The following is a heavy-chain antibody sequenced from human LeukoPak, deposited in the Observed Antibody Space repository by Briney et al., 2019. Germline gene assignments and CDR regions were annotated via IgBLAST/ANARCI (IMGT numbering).Heavy chain of an antibody. D-gene: IGHD5-12*01. V-gene: IGHV3-23*01. CDR2: ISGSGGST. J-gene: IGHJ4*02. Sequence: GGSLRLSCAASGFTFSSYGMTWVRQAPGKGLEWVSAISGSGGSTYYADSVKRRFTISRDNSKNTLYLQMNSLRVEDTAVYYCAKDLSANIGYSGYDPLDFWGQGTLVTVSS. CDR1: GFTFSSYG. CDR3: AKDLSANIGYSGYDPLDF.